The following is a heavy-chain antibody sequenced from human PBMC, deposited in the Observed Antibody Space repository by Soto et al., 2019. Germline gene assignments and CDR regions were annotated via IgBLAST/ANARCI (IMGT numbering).Heavy chain of an antibody. Sequence: KSSETLSLTCTVSGGSISSYYWSWIRQPPGKGLEWIGYIYYSGSTNYNPSLKSRVTISVDTSKNQFSLKLSSVTAADTAVYYCARGDIFLDRGYWFDPWGQGTLVTVSS. J-gene: IGHJ5*02. CDR3: ARGDIFLDRGYWFDP. V-gene: IGHV4-59*01. CDR2: IYYSGST. CDR1: GGSISSYY. D-gene: IGHD3-3*01.